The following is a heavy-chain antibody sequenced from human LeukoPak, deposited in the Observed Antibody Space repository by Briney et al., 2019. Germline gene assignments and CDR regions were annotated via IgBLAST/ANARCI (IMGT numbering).Heavy chain of an antibody. Sequence: PSETLSLTCSVSGDSISIYYWSWIRQPPGKGLEWIGYINDSGRANYNPSLKSRVTISVDTSKNQFSLKLSSVTAADTAVYYCARDTYYGSGSYFGYWGQGTLVTVSS. CDR3: ARDTYYGSGSYFGY. J-gene: IGHJ4*02. D-gene: IGHD3-10*01. V-gene: IGHV4-59*01. CDR1: GDSISIYY. CDR2: INDSGRA.